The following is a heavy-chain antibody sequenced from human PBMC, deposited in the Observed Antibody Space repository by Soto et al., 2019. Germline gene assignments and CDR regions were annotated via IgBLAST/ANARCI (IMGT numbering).Heavy chain of an antibody. D-gene: IGHD4-17*01. CDR3: ARSPRYGDYGYDY. J-gene: IGHJ4*02. CDR2: IVWFVDN. CDR1: GFSLSTSGMC. V-gene: IGHV2-70*11. Sequence: SGPTLVNPTQTLTLTCTFSGFSLSTSGMCVSWIRQPPGKALEWLARIVWFVDNYYSTSLKTRLPISKDTSKNQVVFTMTNMDLVDTATYYCARSPRYGDYGYDYWGQGTLVTVSS.